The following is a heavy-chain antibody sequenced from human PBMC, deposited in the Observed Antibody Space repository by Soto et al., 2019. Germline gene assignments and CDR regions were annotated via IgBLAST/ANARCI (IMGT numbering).Heavy chain of an antibody. D-gene: IGHD3-10*01. V-gene: IGHV3-53*02. Sequence: EVQLVETGGGLIQPGGSLRLSCAASGLIVSTNYMNWVRQAPGKGLEWVSVLYSGGSTHYAGSVKGRFIISRDNSKNTLYLQMNSLRAEDTALYYCARDRPGDEGDAFDIWGPGTLVTVSS. CDR1: GLIVSTNY. CDR3: ARDRPGDEGDAFDI. CDR2: LYSGGST. J-gene: IGHJ3*02.